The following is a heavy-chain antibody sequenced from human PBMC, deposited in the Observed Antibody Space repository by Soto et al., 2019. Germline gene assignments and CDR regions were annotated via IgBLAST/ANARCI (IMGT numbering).Heavy chain of an antibody. CDR3: ARDFGSGWFQH. CDR2: IKQDGSEK. J-gene: IGHJ1*01. V-gene: IGHV3-7*01. Sequence: GGSLRLSCAASGFTFSSYWMSWVCQAPGKGLEWVANIKQDGSEKYYVDSVKGRFTISRDNAKNSLYLQMNSLRAEDTAVYYCARDFGSGWFQHWGQGTLVTVSS. D-gene: IGHD6-19*01. CDR1: GFTFSSYW.